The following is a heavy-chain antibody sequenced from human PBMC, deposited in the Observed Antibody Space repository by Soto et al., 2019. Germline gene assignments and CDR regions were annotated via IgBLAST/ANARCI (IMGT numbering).Heavy chain of an antibody. D-gene: IGHD2-15*01. Sequence: QVQLVQSGAEVKKPGSSVTVYCKASGGTFSSYTITWVRQSPGQGLESMGVIIPIFGTANYAQKFQVRVTITAYESTSTAYHEWSSLRSEDTAVYYCARGNHSWLTLWYLDLWVSGNIVTVSS. CDR1: GGTFSSYT. CDR2: IIPIFGTA. V-gene: IGHV1-69*12. CDR3: ARGNHSWLTLWYLDL. J-gene: IGHJ2*01.